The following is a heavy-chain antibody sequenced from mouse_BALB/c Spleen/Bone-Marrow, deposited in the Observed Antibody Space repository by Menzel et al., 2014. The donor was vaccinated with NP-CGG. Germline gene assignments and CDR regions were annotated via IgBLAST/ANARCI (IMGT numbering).Heavy chain of an antibody. CDR3: ARDKGRVFFDY. Sequence: EVKVVDSGGGLVQPGGSLRLSCAPSGFTFTDYYMNWVRPPPGKALEWLGFIRNKANGYTTEYSASVKSRFTISRDNSQNILYLQMNTLRADDGATYYCARDKGRVFFDYWGQGTTLTVSS. J-gene: IGHJ2*01. V-gene: IGHV7-3*02. CDR1: GFTFTDYY. CDR2: IRNKANGYTT.